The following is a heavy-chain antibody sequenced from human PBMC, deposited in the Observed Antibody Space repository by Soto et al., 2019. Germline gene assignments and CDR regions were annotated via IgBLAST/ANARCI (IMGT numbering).Heavy chain of an antibody. D-gene: IGHD3-10*01. CDR2: ISGSGGST. J-gene: IGHJ4*02. CDR1: GFTFSSYA. V-gene: IGHV3-23*01. Sequence: GGSLRLSCAASGFTFSSYAMSWVRQALGKGLEWVSAISGSGGSTYYADSVKGRFTISRDNSKNTLYLQMNSLRAEDTAVYYCAKAATGNVLLWFGELLWFDYWGQGTLVTVSS. CDR3: AKAATGNVLLWFGELLWFDY.